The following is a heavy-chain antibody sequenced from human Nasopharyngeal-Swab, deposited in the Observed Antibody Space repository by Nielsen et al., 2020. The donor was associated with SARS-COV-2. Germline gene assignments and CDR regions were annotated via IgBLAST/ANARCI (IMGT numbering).Heavy chain of an antibody. CDR3: ARGLGGYDSFDY. CDR1: GGSFSGYY. CDR2: INHSGST. V-gene: IGHV4-34*01. J-gene: IGHJ4*02. Sequence: GSLRLSCAVYGGSFSGYYGSWIRQPPGKGLEWIGEINHSGSTNYNPSLKSRVTISVDTSKNQFSLKLSSVTAADTAVYYCARGLGGYDSFDYWGQGTLVTVSS. D-gene: IGHD5-12*01.